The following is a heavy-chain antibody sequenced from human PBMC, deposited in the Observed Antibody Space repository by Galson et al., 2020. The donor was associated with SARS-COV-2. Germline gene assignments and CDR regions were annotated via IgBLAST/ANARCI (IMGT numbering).Heavy chain of an antibody. CDR1: GFTFSDYY. J-gene: IGHJ4*02. Sequence: NSGGSLRLSCVTSGFTFSDYYMTWIRQAPGKGLEWVSHIRHVGGSIYYADSVKGRFTISRDNAKKSLYLQMDSLRVEDTAVYYCARGGIWPTYNFDNWGQGIRVTVSS. V-gene: IGHV3-11*04. D-gene: IGHD1-20*01. CDR3: ARGGIWPTYNFDN. CDR2: IRHVGGSI.